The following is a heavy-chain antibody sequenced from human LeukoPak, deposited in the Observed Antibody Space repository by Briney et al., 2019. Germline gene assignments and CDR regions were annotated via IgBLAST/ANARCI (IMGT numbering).Heavy chain of an antibody. CDR1: GGSISSYY. D-gene: IGHD3-3*01. CDR3: ARGASGYDFWSGYWGAFDI. CDR2: IYYSGST. Sequence: PSETLSLTCTVSGGSISSYYWSWIRQPPGKGLEWIGYIYYSGSTNYNPSLKSRVTISVDTSKSQFSLKLSSVTAADTAVYYCARGASGYDFWSGYWGAFDIWGQGTMVTVSS. V-gene: IGHV4-59*01. J-gene: IGHJ3*02.